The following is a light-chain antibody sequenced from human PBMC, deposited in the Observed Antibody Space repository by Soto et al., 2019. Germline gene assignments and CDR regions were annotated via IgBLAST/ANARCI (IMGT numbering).Light chain of an antibody. Sequence: EIVLTQSPGTLSLSPVERATLSCMASQSVSSSYLAWYQQKPGQAPRLLIYGASSRATGIPDRFSGSGSGTDFTLTISRLEPEDFAVYYCQQYGSSIQTFGQGTKVDIK. V-gene: IGKV3-20*01. J-gene: IGKJ1*01. CDR3: QQYGSSIQT. CDR2: GAS. CDR1: QSVSSSY.